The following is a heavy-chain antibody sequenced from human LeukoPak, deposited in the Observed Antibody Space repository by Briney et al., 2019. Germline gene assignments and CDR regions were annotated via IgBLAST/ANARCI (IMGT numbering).Heavy chain of an antibody. CDR1: GYTFTGYY. Sequence: ASVTVSCKASGYTFTGYYMHWVRQAPGQGLEWMGWINPNSGGTNYAQKFQGRVTMTRDTSISTAYMELSRLRSDDTAVYYCARTDGYSYGPYYYYYMDVWGKGTTVTVSS. V-gene: IGHV1-2*02. J-gene: IGHJ6*03. CDR2: INPNSGGT. CDR3: ARTDGYSYGPYYYYYMDV. D-gene: IGHD5-18*01.